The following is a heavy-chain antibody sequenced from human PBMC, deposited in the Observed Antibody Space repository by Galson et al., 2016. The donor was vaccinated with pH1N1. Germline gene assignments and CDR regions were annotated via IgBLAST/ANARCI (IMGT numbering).Heavy chain of an antibody. V-gene: IGHV1-46*01. CDR3: ARAVQNCSGGSCYSFDR. CDR2: INPSGGSA. J-gene: IGHJ5*02. Sequence: SVKVSCKASGYTFTNYYMHWVRQAPGQGPEWMGIINPSGGSARFAQKFQGRVTMTRDTSTHTVYMELSSLHSDDTAVYYCARAVQNCSGGSCYSFDRWGQGTLVIVSS. D-gene: IGHD2-15*01. CDR1: GYTFTNYY.